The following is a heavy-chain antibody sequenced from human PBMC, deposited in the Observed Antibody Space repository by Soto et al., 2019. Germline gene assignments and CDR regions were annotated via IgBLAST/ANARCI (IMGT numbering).Heavy chain of an antibody. D-gene: IGHD2-15*01. V-gene: IGHV4-30-2*01. CDR1: GGSISSGGYS. CDR3: ARDSSGRDCSGGSCYYGDKGGFDY. CDR2: LYHSGST. Sequence: QLQLQESGSGLVKPSQTLSLTCAVSGGSISSGGYSWSWIRQPPGKGLEWIGYLYHSGSTYYNPYLKSRVTISVDRSKNQFSLKLSSVTAADTAVYYCARDSSGRDCSGGSCYYGDKGGFDYWGQGTLVTVSS. J-gene: IGHJ4*02.